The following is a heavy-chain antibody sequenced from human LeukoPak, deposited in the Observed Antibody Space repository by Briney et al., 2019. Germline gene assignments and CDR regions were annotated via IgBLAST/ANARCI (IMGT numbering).Heavy chain of an antibody. CDR3: VRHGYTYGSIDY. D-gene: IGHD5-18*01. Sequence: KPSETLSLTLTVSGGSISSYYWRWLPQPPGEGPEWIGYIYYSGSTNYNPSLKSRVTISVDTSKNQFSLKLSSVTAADTAVYYCVRHGYTYGSIDYWGQGTLVTVSS. CDR2: IYYSGST. V-gene: IGHV4-59*01. CDR1: GGSISSYY. J-gene: IGHJ4*02.